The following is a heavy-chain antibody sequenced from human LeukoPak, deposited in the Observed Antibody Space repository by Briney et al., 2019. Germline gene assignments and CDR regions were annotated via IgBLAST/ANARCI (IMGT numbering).Heavy chain of an antibody. Sequence: SETLFLTCTVSGGSISSSSYYWGWIRQPPGKGLEWIGSIYYSGSTYYNPSLKSRVTISVDTSKNQFSLKLSSVTAADTAVYYCARVEMATSLPDYWGQGTLVTVSS. CDR3: ARVEMATSLPDY. CDR2: IYYSGST. V-gene: IGHV4-39*01. CDR1: GGSISSSSYY. D-gene: IGHD5-24*01. J-gene: IGHJ4*02.